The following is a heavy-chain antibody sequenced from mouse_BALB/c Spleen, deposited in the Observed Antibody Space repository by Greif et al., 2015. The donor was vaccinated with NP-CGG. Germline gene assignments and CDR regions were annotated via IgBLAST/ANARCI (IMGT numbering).Heavy chain of an antibody. V-gene: IGHV2-9*02. CDR3: ARDSLYDYDKVMDY. J-gene: IGHJ4*01. CDR1: GFSSTSYG. CDR2: IWAGGST. Sequence: QVQLQQPGPGLVAPSQSLSITCTVSGFSSTSYGVHWVRQPPGKGLEWLGVIWAGGSTNYNSALMSRLSISKDNSKSQVFLKMNSLQTDDTAMYYCARDSLYDYDKVMDYWGQGTSVTVSS. D-gene: IGHD2-4*01.